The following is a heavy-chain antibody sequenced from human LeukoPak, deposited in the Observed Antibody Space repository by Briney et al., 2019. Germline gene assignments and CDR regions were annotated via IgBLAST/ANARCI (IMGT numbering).Heavy chain of an antibody. CDR1: GFSFSDDA. D-gene: IGHD3-22*01. V-gene: IGHV3-30*03. CDR3: ARDYYDRSGYYRFDP. CDR2: IFHDGRNK. J-gene: IGHJ5*02. Sequence: GGFLRLSCAASGFSFSDDAMHWVRQAPGKGPEWVAVIFHDGRNKYYADSVKGRFTISRDNSKNTLYLQMNSLRAEDTAVYYCARDYYDRSGYYRFDPWGQGTQVTVSS.